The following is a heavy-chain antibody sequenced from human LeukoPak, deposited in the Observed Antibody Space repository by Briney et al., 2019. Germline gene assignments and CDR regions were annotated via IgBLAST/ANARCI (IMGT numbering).Heavy chain of an antibody. D-gene: IGHD3-22*01. Sequence: GGSLRLSCAASGFTFDDYAMHWVRQAPGKGLEWVSGISWNSGSIGYADSVKGRFTISRDNAKNSLYLQMNSLRAEDTALYYCAKGTYYYDGSGLRAQYFQHWGQGTLVTVSS. J-gene: IGHJ1*01. CDR3: AKGTYYYDGSGLRAQYFQH. CDR1: GFTFDDYA. V-gene: IGHV3-9*01. CDR2: ISWNSGSI.